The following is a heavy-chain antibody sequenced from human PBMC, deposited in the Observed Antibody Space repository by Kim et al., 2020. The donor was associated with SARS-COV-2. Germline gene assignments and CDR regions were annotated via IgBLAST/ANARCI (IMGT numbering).Heavy chain of an antibody. CDR3: ARDISGYRSCWTIYYYG. V-gene: IGHV3-30-3*01. CDR2: ISYDGSNK. D-gene: IGHD6-19*01. Sequence: GGSLRLSCAASGFTFSSYAMHWVRQAPGKGLEWVAVISYDGSNKNYADSVKGRFTISRDNSKNTLYLQMNSLRAEDTAVYYCARDISGYRSCWTIYYYG. J-gene: IGHJ6*01. CDR1: GFTFSSYA.